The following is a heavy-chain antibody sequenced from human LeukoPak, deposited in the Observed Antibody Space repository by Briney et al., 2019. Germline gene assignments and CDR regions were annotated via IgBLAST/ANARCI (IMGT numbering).Heavy chain of an antibody. CDR2: IWYDGSNK. Sequence: TGGSLRLSCAASGFTFSSYGMHWVRQAPGKGLEWVAVIWYDGSNKYYADSVKGRFTISRDNSKNTLYLQMNSLRAEDTAVYYCAKDRLKYCSGGSCYGGSWFDPWGQGTLVTVSS. CDR1: GFTFSSYG. J-gene: IGHJ5*02. CDR3: AKDRLKYCSGGSCYGGSWFDP. V-gene: IGHV3-33*06. D-gene: IGHD2-15*01.